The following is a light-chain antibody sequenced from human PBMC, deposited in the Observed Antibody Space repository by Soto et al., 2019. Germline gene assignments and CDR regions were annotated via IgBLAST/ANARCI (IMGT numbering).Light chain of an antibody. V-gene: IGKV3-20*01. CDR2: GAS. CDR1: QSVSSSY. J-gene: IGKJ4*01. CDR3: QQYGSSPLT. Sequence: EIVLTQSPGTLSLSPGERATLSCRASQSVSSSYLAWYQQKPGQAPRLLIYGASSRATGLPDRFSGSGSGTAFTLTISRLEPEDFAVYYCQQYGSSPLTFGGGNKVEIK.